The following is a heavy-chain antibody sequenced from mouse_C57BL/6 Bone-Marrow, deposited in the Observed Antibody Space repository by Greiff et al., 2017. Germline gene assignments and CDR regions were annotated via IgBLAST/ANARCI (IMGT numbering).Heavy chain of an antibody. J-gene: IGHJ3*01. CDR1: GYTFTSYW. D-gene: IGHD2-4*01. V-gene: IGHV1-50*01. Sequence: QVQLQQPGAELVKPGASVKLSCKASGYTFTSYWMQWVKQRPGQGLEWIGEIDPSDSYTNYNQKFKGKATLTVDTSSSTAYMQLSSLTSEDSAVYYCARGLRLAYWAQGTLVTVSA. CDR3: ARGLRLAY. CDR2: IDPSDSYT.